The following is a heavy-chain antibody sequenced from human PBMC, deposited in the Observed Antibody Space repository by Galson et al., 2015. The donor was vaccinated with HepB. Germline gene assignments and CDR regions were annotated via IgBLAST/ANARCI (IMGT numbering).Heavy chain of an antibody. CDR1: GFTFSSYG. CDR3: AKGEWELPFDY. J-gene: IGHJ4*02. D-gene: IGHD1-26*01. CDR2: ISYDGSNK. V-gene: IGHV3-30*18. Sequence: SLRLSCAASGFTFSSYGMHWVRQAPGKGLEWVAVISYDGSNKYYADSVKGRFTISRDNSKNTLYLQMNSLRAEDTAVYYCAKGEWELPFDYWGQGTLVTVSS.